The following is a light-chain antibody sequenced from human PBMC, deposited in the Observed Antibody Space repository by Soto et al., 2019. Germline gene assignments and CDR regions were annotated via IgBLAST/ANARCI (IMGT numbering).Light chain of an antibody. V-gene: IGKV1-39*01. J-gene: IGKJ1*01. CDR1: QEISSF. CDR3: QQTDSRHTWT. CDR2: AAS. Sequence: QVSPPRSSLAAXVRDXGTIXXRXNQEISSFLSFYQQKAGKSPKLLLYAASSLQRGVASRFSGGGSEAYFSLTISSIRPEDFAAYYCQQTDSRHTWTFGRGTNVDIK.